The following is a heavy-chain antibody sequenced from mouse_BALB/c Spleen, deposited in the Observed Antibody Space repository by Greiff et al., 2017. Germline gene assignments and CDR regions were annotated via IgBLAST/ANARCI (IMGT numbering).Heavy chain of an antibody. CDR2: ISDGGSYT. J-gene: IGHJ4*01. CDR3: ARGYGSSYVAMDY. Sequence: VMLVESGGGLVKPGGSLKLSCAASGFTFSDYYMYWVRQTPEKRLEWVATISDGGSYTYYPDSVKGRFTISRDNAKNNLYLQMSSLKSEDTAMYYCARGYGSSYVAMDYWGQGTSVTVSS. D-gene: IGHD1-1*01. V-gene: IGHV5-4*02. CDR1: GFTFSDYY.